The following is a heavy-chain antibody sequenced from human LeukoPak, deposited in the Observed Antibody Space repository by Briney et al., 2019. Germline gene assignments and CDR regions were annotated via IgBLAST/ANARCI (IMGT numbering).Heavy chain of an antibody. CDR3: AREVNYAVRGVVDY. CDR1: GGTFSSYA. J-gene: IGHJ4*02. D-gene: IGHD3-10*01. Sequence: SVKVSCKASGGTFSSYAISWVRQAPGQGLEWMGGIIPIFGTANYAQKLQGRVTMTTDTSTSTAYMELRSLRSDDTAVYYCAREVNYAVRGVVDYWGQGTLVTVSS. CDR2: IIPIFGTA. V-gene: IGHV1-69*05.